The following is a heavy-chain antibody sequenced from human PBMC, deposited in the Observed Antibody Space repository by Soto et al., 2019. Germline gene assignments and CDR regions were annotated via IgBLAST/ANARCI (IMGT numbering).Heavy chain of an antibody. CDR3: ARDRHNNFFDP. CDR2: IYYSGST. CDR1: GASMSSGRYY. V-gene: IGHV4-31*03. Sequence: SETLSLTCTVSGASMSSGRYYWPWIRQSPGKGLEWIGYIYYSGSTYYNPSLESRVAISLDTSRSQFSLTLHSVTAADTAIYYCARDRHNNFFDPWGQGTLVTVSS. J-gene: IGHJ5*02. D-gene: IGHD6-6*01.